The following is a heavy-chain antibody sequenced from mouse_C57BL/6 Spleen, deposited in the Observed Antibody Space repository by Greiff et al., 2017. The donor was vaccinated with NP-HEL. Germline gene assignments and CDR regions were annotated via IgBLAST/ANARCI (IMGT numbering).Heavy chain of an antibody. Sequence: QVQLQQPGAELVRPGTSVKLSCKASGYTFTSYWMHWVKQRPGQGLEWIGVIDPSDSYTNYNQKFKGKATLTVDTSSSTAYMQLSSLTSEDSAVYYCARGNWDVGLAWFAYWGQGTLVTVSA. J-gene: IGHJ3*01. CDR3: ARGNWDVGLAWFAY. CDR1: GYTFTSYW. D-gene: IGHD4-1*01. V-gene: IGHV1-59*01. CDR2: IDPSDSYT.